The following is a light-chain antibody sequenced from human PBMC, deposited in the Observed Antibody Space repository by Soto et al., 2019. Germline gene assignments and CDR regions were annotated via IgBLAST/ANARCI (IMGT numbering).Light chain of an antibody. J-gene: IGLJ2*01. CDR2: DVT. V-gene: IGLV2-11*01. CDR3: CSYAGRKTFRV. CDR1: SSDVGGYDY. Sequence: QSVLTQPRSVSGSPGQSVTISCTGTSSDVGGYDYVSWYQQHPGKAPELMIYDVTKRPSGVPDRFSGSKSGNTASLTISGLQGEDEGDYSCCSYAGRKTFRVFAGGTKLTVL.